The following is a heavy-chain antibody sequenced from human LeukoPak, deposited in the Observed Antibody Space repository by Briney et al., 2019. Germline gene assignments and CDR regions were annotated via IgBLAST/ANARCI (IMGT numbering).Heavy chain of an antibody. Sequence: ASVKVSCKASGGTFSSYAISWVRQAPGQGLEWMGRIIPILGIANYAQKFQGRVTITADKSTSTAYMELSSLRSEDTAVYYCARDSGRDCSSTSCHRAGNWFDPWGQGTLVTVSS. CDR2: IIPILGIA. J-gene: IGHJ5*02. V-gene: IGHV1-69*04. D-gene: IGHD2-2*01. CDR3: ARDSGRDCSSTSCHRAGNWFDP. CDR1: GGTFSSYA.